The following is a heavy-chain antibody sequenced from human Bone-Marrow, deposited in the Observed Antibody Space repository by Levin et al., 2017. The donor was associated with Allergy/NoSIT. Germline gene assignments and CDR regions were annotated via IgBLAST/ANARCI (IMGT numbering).Heavy chain of an antibody. D-gene: IGHD1-26*01. Sequence: LSLTCAASEFSISSNDMTWVRQAPGKGPEWVSVLKNGGTTSYADSVKGRFTISRDNSQNTLYLQMNSLRADDTAVYYCARTWDFYWYFDLWGRGALVTVSS. CDR3: ARTWDFYWYFDL. CDR1: EFSISSND. J-gene: IGHJ2*01. V-gene: IGHV3-53*01. CDR2: LKNGGTT.